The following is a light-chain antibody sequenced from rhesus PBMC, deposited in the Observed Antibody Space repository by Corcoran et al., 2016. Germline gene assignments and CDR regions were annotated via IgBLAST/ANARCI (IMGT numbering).Light chain of an antibody. Sequence: QVILTQSPATLSLSPGERATLSCRASQSVSSYLAWYQQKPGQAPKLLIYGASSRATGIPARFSGSGSGTEFTLTISSLEPEEFAVYYCQKYSSSPWTFGQGTKVEIK. CDR3: QKYSSSPWT. J-gene: IGKJ1*01. CDR2: GAS. CDR1: QSVSSY. V-gene: IGKV3-53*02.